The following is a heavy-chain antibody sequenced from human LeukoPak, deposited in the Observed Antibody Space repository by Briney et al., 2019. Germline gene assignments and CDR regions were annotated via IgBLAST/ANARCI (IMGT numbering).Heavy chain of an antibody. CDR3: ARAFAPNTYYYDSSGYPYYFDY. D-gene: IGHD3-22*01. J-gene: IGHJ4*02. CDR1: GYTFTSYG. V-gene: IGHV1-18*01. Sequence: ASVKVSCKASGYTFTSYGISWARQAPGQGLEWMGWISAYNGNTNYAQKLQGRVTMTTDTSTSTAYMELRSLRSDDTAVYYCARAFAPNTYYYDSSGYPYYFDYWGQGTLVTVSS. CDR2: ISAYNGNT.